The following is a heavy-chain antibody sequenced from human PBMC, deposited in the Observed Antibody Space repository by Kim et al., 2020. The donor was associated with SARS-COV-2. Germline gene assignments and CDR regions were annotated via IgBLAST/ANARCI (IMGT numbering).Heavy chain of an antibody. CDR1: GYTFINYY. Sequence: ASVKVSCKASGYTFINYYIHWVRQAPGQGLEWMGMINPNDGSTTYAQRFQGRVTMTRDTSTSTVYMELTNLSSEGTAVYYCARHNRRKGVVGLAFSYFEHWGQGTPVTVSS. D-gene: IGHD3-3*01. V-gene: IGHV1-46*01. CDR3: ARHNRRKGVVGLAFSYFEH. CDR2: INPNDGST. J-gene: IGHJ4*02.